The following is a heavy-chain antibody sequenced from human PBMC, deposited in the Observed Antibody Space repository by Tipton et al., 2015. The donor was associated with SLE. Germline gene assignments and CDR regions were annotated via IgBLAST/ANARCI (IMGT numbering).Heavy chain of an antibody. CDR2: MYISGNT. J-gene: IGHJ4*02. CDR1: GGSISSYF. Sequence: TLSLTCIVSGGSISSYFWSWIRQPAGKGLEWIGRMYISGNTNYNPSLKSRVTMSVDTSKNQFSLQLTSVTAADTAVYYCAGDSTRWSFWGQGTLATVSS. CDR3: AGDSTRWSF. V-gene: IGHV4-4*07. D-gene: IGHD2/OR15-2a*01.